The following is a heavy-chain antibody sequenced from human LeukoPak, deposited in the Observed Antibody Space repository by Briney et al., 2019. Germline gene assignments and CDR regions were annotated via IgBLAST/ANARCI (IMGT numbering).Heavy chain of an antibody. CDR2: INHSGST. CDR3: ARESLTVRGVIDYFDY. J-gene: IGHJ4*02. Sequence: SETLSLTCTVSGGSFSGYYWSWIRQPPGKGLEWIGEINHSGSTNYNPSLKSRVTISVDTSKNQFSLKLSSVTAADTAVYYCARESLTVRGVIDYFDYWGQGTLVTVSS. CDR1: GGSFSGYY. D-gene: IGHD3-10*01. V-gene: IGHV4-34*01.